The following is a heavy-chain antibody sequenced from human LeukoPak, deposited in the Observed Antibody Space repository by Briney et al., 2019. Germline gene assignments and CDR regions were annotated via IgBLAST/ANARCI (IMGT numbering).Heavy chain of an antibody. D-gene: IGHD3-3*01. J-gene: IGHJ4*02. CDR2: INHSGST. CDR3: ASGPRRAVGTLWN. Sequence: KSSETLSLTCAVYGGSFSGYYWSWIRQPPGKGLEWIGEINHSGSTNYNPSLKSRVTISVDTSKNQFSLKLSSVTAADTAVYYCASGPRRAVGTLWNWGQGTLVTVSS. CDR1: GGSFSGYY. V-gene: IGHV4-34*01.